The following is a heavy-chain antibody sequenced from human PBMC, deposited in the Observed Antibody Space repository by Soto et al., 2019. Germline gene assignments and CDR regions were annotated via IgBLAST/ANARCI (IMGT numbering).Heavy chain of an antibody. CDR1: CFTFSNAW. Sequence: GGSLRLSCAASCFTFSNAWMNWVRQAPEKGLEWVGRIKSTTDGGTTDYAAPVKGRFTISRDDSKNTLYLQMNSLKTEDTAVYYCTTDIERGAGYWGQGTLVTVSS. D-gene: IGHD1-26*01. CDR3: TTDIERGAGY. CDR2: IKSTTDGGTT. J-gene: IGHJ4*02. V-gene: IGHV3-15*07.